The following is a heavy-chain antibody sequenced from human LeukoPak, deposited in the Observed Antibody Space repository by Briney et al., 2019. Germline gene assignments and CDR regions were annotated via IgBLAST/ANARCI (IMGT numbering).Heavy chain of an antibody. D-gene: IGHD3-22*01. CDR3: AKDKGQLVYYDSSGRAFDI. V-gene: IGHV3-30*18. CDR2: ISYDGSNK. CDR1: GFSFSSYA. Sequence: PGGSLRLSCAASGFSFSSYAMHWVRQAPGKGLEWVALISYDGSNKYYVDSVKGRFTISRDNSKNTLYLQMNSLRAEDTAVYYCAKDKGQLVYYDSSGRAFDIWGQGTMVTVSS. J-gene: IGHJ3*02.